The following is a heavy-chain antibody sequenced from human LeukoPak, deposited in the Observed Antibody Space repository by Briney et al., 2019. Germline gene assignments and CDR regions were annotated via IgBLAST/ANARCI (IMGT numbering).Heavy chain of an antibody. Sequence: PGGSLRLSCAASGFTFSSYAMSWVRQAPGKGLEWVSVISGSGATTSYADSVKGRFTISRDNSKNTLYLQMNSLRAEDTAFYYCAINGGGDSGYGNFDYWGQGTLVTVSS. CDR2: ISGSGATT. V-gene: IGHV3-23*01. J-gene: IGHJ4*02. CDR3: AINGGGDSGYGNFDY. CDR1: GFTFSSYA. D-gene: IGHD5-12*01.